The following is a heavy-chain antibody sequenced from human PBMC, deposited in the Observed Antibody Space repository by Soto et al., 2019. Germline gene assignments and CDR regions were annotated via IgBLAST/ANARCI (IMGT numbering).Heavy chain of an antibody. CDR3: VKEHSGYVGDYYFDY. V-gene: IGHV3-64D*06. D-gene: IGHD5-12*01. CDR2: ISSNGGST. J-gene: IGHJ4*02. Sequence: PAGSLRLSCSASGFTFSSYAMHWVRQAAGKGLEYVSAISSNGGSTYYADTVKGRFTISRDNSKNTLYLQMSSLRAEDTAVYYCVKEHSGYVGDYYFDYWGQGTLVTVSS. CDR1: GFTFSSYA.